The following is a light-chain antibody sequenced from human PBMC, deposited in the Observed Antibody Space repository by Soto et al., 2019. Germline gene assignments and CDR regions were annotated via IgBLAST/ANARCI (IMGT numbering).Light chain of an antibody. Sequence: AIQMTQSPSSLSASVGDRVTITCRASQGIRNNLGWYQQKPGKAPKLLIYAASTVQSGVPSRFSGSGSGTDFTLTISSLQSEDFAVYYCQQYNNWPPLTFGGGTKVDIK. CDR2: AAS. J-gene: IGKJ4*01. V-gene: IGKV1-6*01. CDR1: QGIRNN. CDR3: QQYNNWPPLT.